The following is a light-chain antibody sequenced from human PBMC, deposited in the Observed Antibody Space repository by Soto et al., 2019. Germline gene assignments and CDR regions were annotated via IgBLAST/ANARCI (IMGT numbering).Light chain of an antibody. J-gene: IGKJ5*01. CDR3: PLYRCDLLP. V-gene: IGKV4-1*01. CDR1: QSVLSNNNNY. Sequence: DIMMTKTTDYMPVSLRERATINCKSSQSVLSNNNNYLAWFQQKPGQPPRLFIYWASARGSGVPDRFSGSGPGTDFTLTICNVEAEDVAIYDCPLYRCDLLPFGHGTLVDI. CDR2: WAS.